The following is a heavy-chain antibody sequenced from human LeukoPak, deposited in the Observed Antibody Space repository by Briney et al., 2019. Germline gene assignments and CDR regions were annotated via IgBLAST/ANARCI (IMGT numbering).Heavy chain of an antibody. D-gene: IGHD6-19*01. CDR2: IYYSGST. J-gene: IGHJ6*02. V-gene: IGHV4-59*01. CDR1: GGSISSYY. Sequence: PSETLSLTCTVSGGSISSYYWSWIRQPPGKGLEWIGYIYYSGSTNYNPSLKSRVTISVDTSKNQFSLKLSSVTAADTAVYYCARVGGYSSGWYVVDYYYGMDVWGQGTTVTVSS. CDR3: ARVGGYSSGWYVVDYYYGMDV.